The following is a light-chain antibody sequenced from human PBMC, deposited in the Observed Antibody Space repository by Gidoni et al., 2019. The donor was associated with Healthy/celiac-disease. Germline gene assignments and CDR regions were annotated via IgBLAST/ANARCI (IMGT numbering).Light chain of an antibody. CDR3: QQRSNWPRNT. CDR2: DAS. CDR1: QSVSSY. J-gene: IGKJ2*01. Sequence: EIVLTQSPATLSLSPGERATLSCRARQSVSSYLAWYPQKPGQAPRLLIYDASNRATGIPARFSGSVSGTDFTLPISRLEPEDFAVYYCQQRSNWPRNTFGQGTKLEIK. V-gene: IGKV3-11*01.